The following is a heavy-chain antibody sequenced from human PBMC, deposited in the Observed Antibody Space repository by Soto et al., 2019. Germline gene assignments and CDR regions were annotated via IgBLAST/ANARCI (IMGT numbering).Heavy chain of an antibody. J-gene: IGHJ4*02. CDR1: GYTFTSYG. V-gene: IGHV1-18*01. CDR2: ISAYNGNT. D-gene: IGHD3-3*01. Sequence: ASVKVSCKASGYTFTSYGISWVRQAPGQGLEWMGWISAYNGNTNYAQKLQGRVTMTTDTSTSTAYMELRSLRSDDTAVYYCARVGRITIFGVVTPIDYWGQGTLVTVSS. CDR3: ARVGRITIFGVVTPIDY.